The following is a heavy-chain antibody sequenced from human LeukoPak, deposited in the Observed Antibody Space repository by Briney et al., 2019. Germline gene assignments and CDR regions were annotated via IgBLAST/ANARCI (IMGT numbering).Heavy chain of an antibody. D-gene: IGHD5-24*01. J-gene: IGHJ6*03. V-gene: IGHV4-39*01. CDR1: GGSISSSSSY. CDR3: ARLVGSGYNLYYYYYYMDV. CDR2: IYYSGST. Sequence: SETLSLTCSVSGGSISSSSSYWGWIRQPPGKGLEWIGSIYYSGSTYYNPSLKSRVTISVDTSKNQFSLKLSSVTAADTAVYYCARLVGSGYNLYYYYYYMDVWGKGTTVTISS.